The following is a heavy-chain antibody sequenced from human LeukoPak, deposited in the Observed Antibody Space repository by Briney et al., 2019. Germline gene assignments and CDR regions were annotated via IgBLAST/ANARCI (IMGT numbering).Heavy chain of an antibody. J-gene: IGHJ4*02. D-gene: IGHD6-13*01. Sequence: SETLSLTCTVSGGSISSSSYYWGWIRQPPGKGLEWIGSIYYSGSTYYNPSLKSRVTISVDTSKNQFSLKLSSVTAADTAVYHCARRGSSSWTPVTNFDYWGQGTLVTVSS. CDR2: IYYSGST. V-gene: IGHV4-39*01. CDR1: GGSISSSSYY. CDR3: ARRGSSSWTPVTNFDY.